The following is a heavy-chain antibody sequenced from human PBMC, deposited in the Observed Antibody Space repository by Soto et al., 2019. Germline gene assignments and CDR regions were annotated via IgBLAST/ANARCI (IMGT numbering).Heavy chain of an antibody. CDR1: GFTFSSYA. Sequence: PGWSLRLSCAASGFTFSSYAMHWVRQAPGKGLEWVAVISYDGSKKYYADAVRGRFTISRDNSKNTLYLQMNSLRAEDTAVYYCASEGAQGWNWFEPCGQGTLVTFSS. D-gene: IGHD1-26*01. CDR3: ASEGAQGWNWFEP. V-gene: IGHV3-30-3*01. J-gene: IGHJ5*02. CDR2: ISYDGSKK.